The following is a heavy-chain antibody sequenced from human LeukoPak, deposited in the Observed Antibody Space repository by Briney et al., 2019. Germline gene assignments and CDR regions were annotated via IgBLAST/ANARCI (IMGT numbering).Heavy chain of an antibody. Sequence: ASVTVSCKASGYTFTSYGISWVRQAPGQGLEWMGWISAYNRNTNYAQKLQGRVTMTTDTSTSTAYMELRSLRSDDTAVYYCARRAMVRGVMDYYYMDVWGKGTTVTISS. CDR1: GYTFTSYG. CDR3: ARRAMVRGVMDYYYMDV. D-gene: IGHD3-10*01. V-gene: IGHV1-18*01. J-gene: IGHJ6*03. CDR2: ISAYNRNT.